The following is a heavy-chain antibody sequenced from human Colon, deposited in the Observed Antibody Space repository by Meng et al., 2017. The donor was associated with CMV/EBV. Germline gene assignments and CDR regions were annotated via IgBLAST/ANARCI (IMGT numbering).Heavy chain of an antibody. V-gene: IGHV3-53*01. Sequence: GGSLRLSCAASGLTVSRNYMSWVRQAPGKGLEWVSLIYSGGSTYYADSVKGRFTISRDDSKNTVYLQMNNLRAEDTAVYYCAREPWGYYYGPFWGQGTLVTVSS. J-gene: IGHJ4*02. CDR2: IYSGGST. CDR3: AREPWGYYYGPF. CDR1: GLTVSRNY. D-gene: IGHD3-3*01.